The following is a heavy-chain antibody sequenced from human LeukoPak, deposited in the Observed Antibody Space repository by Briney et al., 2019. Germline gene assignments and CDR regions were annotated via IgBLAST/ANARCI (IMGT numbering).Heavy chain of an antibody. CDR2: INDYTGDT. CDR3: ARGRIVHSFSYGMDV. D-gene: IGHD5/OR15-5a*01. J-gene: IGHJ6*02. V-gene: IGHV4-34*01. Sequence: PSETLSLTCTVFGGSFTDYFWTWIRHSPGKGLEWIGEINDYTGDTKYNPSLNSRVSISLEKSKNQLSLELRSVTAADTAVYYCARGRIVHSFSYGMDVWGQGTTVTVSS. CDR1: GGSFTDYF.